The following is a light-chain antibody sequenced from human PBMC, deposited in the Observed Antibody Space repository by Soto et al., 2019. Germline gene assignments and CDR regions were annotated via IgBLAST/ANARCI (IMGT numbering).Light chain of an antibody. Sequence: DIQMTQSPSTLSASIGDRVTITCRTSQSVDSWLAWYQQKPGKAPKLLIYKASSLQTGVPSRFRGSGPGTEFTLTISSLQTDDVATYYCQHYTVYSRMFGQGTKVEIK. CDR2: KAS. V-gene: IGKV1-5*03. CDR1: QSVDSW. J-gene: IGKJ1*01. CDR3: QHYTVYSRM.